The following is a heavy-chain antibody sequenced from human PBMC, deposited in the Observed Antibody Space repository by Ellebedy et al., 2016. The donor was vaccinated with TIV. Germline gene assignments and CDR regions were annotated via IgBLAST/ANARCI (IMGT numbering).Heavy chain of an antibody. CDR2: ISHSGST. D-gene: IGHD5-12*01. CDR3: ARDRFWLDHDAFDI. Sequence: SETLSLTXTVSGGSVSSGGYFWTWIRQVPGKGLEWIGYISHSGSTHYNPSLQSRVTISLDTSKNHISLNLRSVTAADTAVYYCARDRFWLDHDAFDIWGQGTNVTVSS. CDR1: GGSVSSGGYF. J-gene: IGHJ3*02. V-gene: IGHV4-31*03.